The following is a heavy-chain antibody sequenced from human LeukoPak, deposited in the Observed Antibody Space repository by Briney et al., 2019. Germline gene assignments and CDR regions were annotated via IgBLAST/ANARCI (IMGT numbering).Heavy chain of an antibody. V-gene: IGHV4-34*01. CDR3: ARVSMRRRLPSTAYYFDY. Sequence: PETLSLTCAVYGGSFSGYYWSWIRQPPGKGLEWIGEINHSGSTNYNPSLKSRVTISVDTSKNQFSLKLSSVTAADTAVYYCARVSMRRRLPSTAYYFDYWGQGTLVTVSS. CDR2: INHSGST. CDR1: GGSFSGYY. J-gene: IGHJ4*02. D-gene: IGHD4-17*01.